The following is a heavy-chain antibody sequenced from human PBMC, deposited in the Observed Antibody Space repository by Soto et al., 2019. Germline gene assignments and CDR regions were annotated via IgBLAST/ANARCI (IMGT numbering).Heavy chain of an antibody. CDR1: GYIFNTFW. D-gene: IGHD3-16*01. J-gene: IGHJ6*02. Sequence: PGEALKISCKGSGYIFNTFWIDWVLQVPGKGLEWMGIIYPNDFETFYSPSFEGHVTISVDKSTSTAYLQWDSLKASDTATYYCARPQFAGVKCNGAEVWGQGTTVTVSS. CDR2: IYPNDFET. V-gene: IGHV5-51*01. CDR3: ARPQFAGVKCNGAEV.